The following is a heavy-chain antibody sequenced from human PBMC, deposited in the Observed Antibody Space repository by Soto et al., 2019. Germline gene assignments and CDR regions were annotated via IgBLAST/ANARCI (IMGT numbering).Heavy chain of an antibody. Sequence: EVQLVESGGGLVQPGGSLRLSCAASGFTFSSYWMSWVRQAPGKGLEWVANIKQDGGEKYYVDSVNGRFTISRDNAKNSLYLRMNSLRAEDTAVYYFASSYCSSNSCYVGGNFDYLGQGALGTVSS. CDR3: ASSYCSSNSCYVGGNFDY. J-gene: IGHJ4*02. V-gene: IGHV3-7*01. D-gene: IGHD2-2*01. CDR1: GFTFSSYW. CDR2: IKQDGGEK.